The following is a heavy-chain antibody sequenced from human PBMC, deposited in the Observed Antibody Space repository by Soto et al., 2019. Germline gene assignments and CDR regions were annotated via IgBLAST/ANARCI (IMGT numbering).Heavy chain of an antibody. CDR3: ARVMVVASTGNWFDP. CDR1: GYTFTNYG. D-gene: IGHD2-15*01. CDR2: ISANNGDT. Sequence: QVQLVQSGAEVKNPGASVKVSCKASGYTFTNYGFTWVRQAPGQGLEWMGWISANNGDTNYAQKFQGRVSMTTDTSTSTVYMEMRSLRSDATAVYYCARVMVVASTGNWFDPWGQGTPVTVSS. V-gene: IGHV1-18*01. J-gene: IGHJ5*02.